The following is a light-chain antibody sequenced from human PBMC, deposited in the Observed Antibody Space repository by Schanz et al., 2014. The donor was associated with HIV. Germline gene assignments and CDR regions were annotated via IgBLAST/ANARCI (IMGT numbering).Light chain of an antibody. CDR2: GAS. Sequence: EIVLTQSPGTLSVSPGERATLHCRASQSVSARYLAWYQQKVGQAPRLLISGASSRATDIPDRFSGSGSGTDFTLTISGLQPEDFAVYFCQQYSTSPPTFGHGTKLDIK. CDR1: QSVSARY. V-gene: IGKV3-20*01. CDR3: QQYSTSPPT. J-gene: IGKJ2*01.